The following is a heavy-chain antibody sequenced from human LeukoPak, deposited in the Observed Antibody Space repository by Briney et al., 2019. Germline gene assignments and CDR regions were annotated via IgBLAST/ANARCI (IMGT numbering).Heavy chain of an antibody. CDR3: AKAPYSGSYYPFDY. Sequence: GGSLRLSCAASGFTFSSYAMSWVRQAPGKGLEGVSAISGSGGSTYYADSVKGRFTISRDNSKNTLYLQMNSLRAEDTAVYYCAKAPYSGSYYPFDYWGQGTLVTVSS. D-gene: IGHD1-26*01. CDR2: ISGSGGST. CDR1: GFTFSSYA. V-gene: IGHV3-23*01. J-gene: IGHJ4*02.